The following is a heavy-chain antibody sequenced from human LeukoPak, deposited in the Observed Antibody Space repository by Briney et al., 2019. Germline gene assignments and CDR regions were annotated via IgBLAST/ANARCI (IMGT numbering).Heavy chain of an antibody. CDR2: ISVSSNYI. D-gene: IGHD2-15*01. CDR3: ARVVVVAAPGNDYYYGMDV. V-gene: IGHV3-21*01. CDR1: GFNFSSYT. Sequence: GGSLRLSCAASGFNFSSYTMNWVRQAPGKGLEWVSSISVSSNYIYYADSMKGRFTISRDNARNSLYLQMNSLRGEDTAVYYCARVVVVAAPGNDYYYGMDVWGQGTTVTVSS. J-gene: IGHJ6*02.